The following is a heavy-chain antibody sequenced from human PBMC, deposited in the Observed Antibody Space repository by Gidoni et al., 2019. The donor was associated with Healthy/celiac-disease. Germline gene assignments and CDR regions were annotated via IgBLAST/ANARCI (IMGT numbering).Heavy chain of an antibody. CDR2: ISSSSSYI. J-gene: IGHJ4*02. D-gene: IGHD6-6*01. CDR3: ASPPSIAAFALP. V-gene: IGHV3-21*01. Sequence: EVQLVESGGGLVKPGGSLRLSCAASGFTFSSYSMNWVRQAPGKGLEWVSSISSSSSYIYYADSVKGRFTISRDNAKNSLYLQMNSLRAEDTAVYYCASPPSIAAFALPWGQGTLVTVSS. CDR1: GFTFSSYS.